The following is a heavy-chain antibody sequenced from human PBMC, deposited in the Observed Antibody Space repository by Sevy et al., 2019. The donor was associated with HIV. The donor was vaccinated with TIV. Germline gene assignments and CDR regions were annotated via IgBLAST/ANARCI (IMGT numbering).Heavy chain of an antibody. D-gene: IGHD1-1*01. CDR3: ARDSTTRPRVLDY. CDR1: GGSISSYF. J-gene: IGHJ4*02. V-gene: IGHV4-59*01. Sequence: SETLSLTCSVSGGSISSYFWTWVRQSPGKGLEWIGNIYFTGNTDYSPALKSRVILSLDTSKSHFSLTLKSVTAADTAIYFCARDSTTRPRVLDYWGQGTLVTVSS. CDR2: IYFTGNT.